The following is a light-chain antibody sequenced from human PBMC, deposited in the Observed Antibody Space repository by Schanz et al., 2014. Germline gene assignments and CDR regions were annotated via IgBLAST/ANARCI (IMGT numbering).Light chain of an antibody. Sequence: EIVLTQSPDTLSLSPGERATLSCRASQSVRGSYLAWYQQKPGQAPRLLIYGASTRATGVPARFSGSGSGTYFTLSISSLQSEDVAVYYCQQYSEWPPLTFGQGTKVEV. J-gene: IGKJ1*01. V-gene: IGKV3-15*01. CDR1: QSVRGSY. CDR3: QQYSEWPPLT. CDR2: GAS.